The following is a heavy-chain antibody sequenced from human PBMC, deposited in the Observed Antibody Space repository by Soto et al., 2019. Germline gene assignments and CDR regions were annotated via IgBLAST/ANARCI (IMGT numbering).Heavy chain of an antibody. CDR2: IYYSGST. J-gene: IGHJ1*01. CDR3: ASGTYSSGWYAPEYFQH. Sequence: PSETLSLTCTVSGGSISSYYWSWIRQPPGKGLEWIGYIYYSGSTNYNPSLKSRVTISVDTSKNQFSLKLSSVTAAVTAVYYCASGTYSSGWYAPEYFQHWGQGTLVTVSS. D-gene: IGHD6-19*01. CDR1: GGSISSYY. V-gene: IGHV4-59*01.